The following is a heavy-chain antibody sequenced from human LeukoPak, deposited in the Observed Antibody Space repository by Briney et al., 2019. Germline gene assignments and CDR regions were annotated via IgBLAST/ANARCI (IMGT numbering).Heavy chain of an antibody. CDR1: GYTFTSYG. V-gene: IGHV1-18*01. D-gene: IGHD3-3*01. Sequence: GASVKVSCKASGYTFTSYGISWERQAPGQGLEWMGWISAYNGNTNYAQKLQGRVTMTTDTSTSTAYMELRSLRSDDTAVYYCARVGYYDFWSGRLDHFDYWGQGTLVTVSS. CDR3: ARVGYYDFWSGRLDHFDY. CDR2: ISAYNGNT. J-gene: IGHJ4*02.